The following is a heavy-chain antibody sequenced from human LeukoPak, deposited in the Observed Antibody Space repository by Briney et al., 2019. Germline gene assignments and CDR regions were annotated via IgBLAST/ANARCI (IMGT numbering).Heavy chain of an antibody. V-gene: IGHV3-30*02. CDR2: IWYDGSNK. CDR3: AKDGVYDCWSGYAFDY. D-gene: IGHD3-3*01. J-gene: IGHJ4*02. Sequence: GGSLRLSCAASGFTFSGYGMHWVRQAPGKGLEWVAFIWYDGSNKYYSESVKGRFTISRDNSKNTLYLQMNSLRAEDTAVYYCAKDGVYDCWSGYAFDYWGQGTLLTVSS. CDR1: GFTFSGYG.